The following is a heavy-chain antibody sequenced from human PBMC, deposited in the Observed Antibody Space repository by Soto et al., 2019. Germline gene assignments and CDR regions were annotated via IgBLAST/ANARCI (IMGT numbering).Heavy chain of an antibody. CDR1: GFSFSSHP. D-gene: IGHD3-10*01. Sequence: CVRRSCAACGFSFSSHPRSWVGQAPGKGLEWVSAISGSGGSTYYADSVKGRFTIPRDNSKNTLYLQMNSLRAEDTAVYYCPKVSPYYASGSYYGMDVCGQGTTVTVSS. V-gene: IGHV3-23*01. CDR2: ISGSGGST. J-gene: IGHJ6*02. CDR3: PKVSPYYASGSYYGMDV.